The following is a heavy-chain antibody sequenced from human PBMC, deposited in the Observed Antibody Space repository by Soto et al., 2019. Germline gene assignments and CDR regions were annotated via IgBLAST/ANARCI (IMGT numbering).Heavy chain of an antibody. CDR2: ISGSGGST. Sequence: GGSLRLSCAASGFTFSSYAMSWVRQAPGKGLEWVSAISGSGGSTYYADSVKGRFTISRDNSKNTLYLQMNSLRAEDTAVYYCAKAPEFIKYYDILTDKRRSLDYWGQGTLVTVSS. J-gene: IGHJ4*02. V-gene: IGHV3-23*01. D-gene: IGHD3-9*01. CDR1: GFTFSSYA. CDR3: AKAPEFIKYYDILTDKRRSLDY.